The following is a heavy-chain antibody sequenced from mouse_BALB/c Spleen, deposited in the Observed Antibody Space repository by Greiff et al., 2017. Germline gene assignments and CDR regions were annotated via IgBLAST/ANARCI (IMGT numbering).Heavy chain of an antibody. CDR1: GYTFSSYW. J-gene: IGHJ3*01. CDR3: ARETWLLRRGFAY. V-gene: IGHV1-9*01. D-gene: IGHD2-3*01. Sequence: QVQLKESGAELMKPGASVKISCKATGYTFSSYWIEWVKQRPGHGLEWIGEILPGSGSTNYNEKFKGKATFTADTSSNTAYMQLSSLTSEDSAVYYCARETWLLRRGFAYWGQGTLVTVSA. CDR2: ILPGSGST.